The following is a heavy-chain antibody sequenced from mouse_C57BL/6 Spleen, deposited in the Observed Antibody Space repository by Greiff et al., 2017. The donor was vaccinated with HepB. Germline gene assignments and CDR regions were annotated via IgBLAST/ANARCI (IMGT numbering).Heavy chain of an antibody. CDR1: GYTFTSYW. Sequence: VQLQQSGAELAKPGASVKLSCKASGYTFTSYWMHWVKQRPGQGLEWIGYINPSSGYTKYNQKFKDKATLTADKYSSTAYMQLSSLTYEDSAVYYCARSYGNYYAMDYWGQGTSVTVSS. CDR3: ARSYGNYYAMDY. V-gene: IGHV1-7*01. CDR2: INPSSGYT. D-gene: IGHD2-1*01. J-gene: IGHJ4*01.